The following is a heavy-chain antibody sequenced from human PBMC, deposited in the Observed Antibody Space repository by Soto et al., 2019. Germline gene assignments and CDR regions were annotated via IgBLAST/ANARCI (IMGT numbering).Heavy chain of an antibody. CDR1: WFTFSDYY. CDR2: ISDSATTM. Sequence: GSLRLSCAGSWFTFSDYYMSWVRQAPGKGLEWISHISDSATTMYYADSVKGRFTISRDNARKSLFLHMNSLRAEDTAVYYCASATEFFSSGLFHPWRQGPLVNVSA. CDR3: ASATEFFSSGLFHP. J-gene: IGHJ5*02. D-gene: IGHD1-26*01. V-gene: IGHV3-11*01.